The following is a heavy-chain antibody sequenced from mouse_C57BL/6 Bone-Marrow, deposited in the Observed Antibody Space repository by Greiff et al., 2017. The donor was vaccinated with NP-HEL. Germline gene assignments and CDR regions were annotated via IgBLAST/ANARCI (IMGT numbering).Heavy chain of an antibody. CDR3: ARQVTGYVDY. Sequence: EVKVVESGGGLVKPGGSLKLSCAASGFTFSSYTMSWVRQTPEKRLEWVATISGGGGNTYYTDSVKGRFTISRDNAKNTLYLQMSSLRSEDAALYYWARQVTGYVDYWGQGTTLTVSS. CDR2: ISGGGGNT. CDR1: GFTFSSYT. V-gene: IGHV5-9*01. D-gene: IGHD4-1*01. J-gene: IGHJ2*01.